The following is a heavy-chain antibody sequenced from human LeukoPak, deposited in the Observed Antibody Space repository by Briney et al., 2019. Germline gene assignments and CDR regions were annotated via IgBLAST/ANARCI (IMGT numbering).Heavy chain of an antibody. J-gene: IGHJ3*02. D-gene: IGHD3-22*01. V-gene: IGHV3-48*04. CDR2: ISSGSSTI. CDR3: ARDGDYYDSRGDAFDI. CDR1: GLTFSTYS. Sequence: GGSLRLSCAASGLTFSTYSMNWFRQAPGRGLEWISYISSGSSTIFYADSVKGRFTISRDNAKNSLYLKMNSLRAEDTAAYYCARDGDYYDSRGDAFDIWGQGAMVTVAS.